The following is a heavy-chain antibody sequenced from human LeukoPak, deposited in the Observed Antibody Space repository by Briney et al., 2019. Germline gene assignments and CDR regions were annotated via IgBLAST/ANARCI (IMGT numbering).Heavy chain of an antibody. Sequence: SETLSLTCAVYGGSFSGYYWNWIRQPPGKGLEWIGEINHSGSTNYIPSLKGRVTISVDTSKNQFSLKLSSVTAADTAVYYCARAGTKLRYFDWSLDYWGQGTLVTVSS. D-gene: IGHD3-9*01. J-gene: IGHJ4*02. CDR2: INHSGST. V-gene: IGHV4-34*01. CDR3: ARAGTKLRYFDWSLDY. CDR1: GGSFSGYY.